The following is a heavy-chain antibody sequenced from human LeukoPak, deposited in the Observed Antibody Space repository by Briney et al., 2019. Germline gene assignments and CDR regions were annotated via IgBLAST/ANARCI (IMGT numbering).Heavy chain of an antibody. CDR2: IRSKAFGETT. CDR1: GFTFGDYA. CDR3: TFHYYGSGRSFGY. V-gene: IGHV3-49*04. D-gene: IGHD3-10*01. J-gene: IGHJ4*02. Sequence: GGSLRLSCTISGFTFGDYAMSWVRQAPGKGLEWAGFIRSKAFGETTQYAASVTGRFTISRDDSKSIASLQMNSLKTEDTAVYYCTFHYYGSGRSFGYWGQGTLVTVSS.